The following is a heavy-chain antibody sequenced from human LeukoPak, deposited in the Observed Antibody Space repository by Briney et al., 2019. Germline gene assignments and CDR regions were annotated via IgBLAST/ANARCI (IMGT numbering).Heavy chain of an antibody. D-gene: IGHD3-10*01. V-gene: IGHV1-2*02. CDR3: AKGWFGELSPLYFDY. Sequence: ASVKVSCKASGYTFTGYYKHWVRQAPGQGLEWMGWINPNSGGTNYAQKFQGRVTMTRDTSISTAYMELSRLRSDDTAVYYCAKGWFGELSPLYFDYWGQGTLVTVSS. CDR2: INPNSGGT. CDR1: GYTFTGYY. J-gene: IGHJ4*02.